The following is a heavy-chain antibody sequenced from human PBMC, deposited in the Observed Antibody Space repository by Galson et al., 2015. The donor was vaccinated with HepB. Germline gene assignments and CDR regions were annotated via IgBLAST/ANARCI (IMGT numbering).Heavy chain of an antibody. J-gene: IGHJ4*02. CDR2: INPSGGST. Sequence: SVKVSCKASGGTFSSYAISWVRQAPGQGLEWMGIINPSGGSTSYAQKFQGRVTMTRDTSTSTVYMELSSLRSEDTAVYYCARGKRVRYGGNSPDYWGQGTLVTVSS. D-gene: IGHD4-23*01. V-gene: IGHV1-46*01. CDR3: ARGKRVRYGGNSPDY. CDR1: GGTFSSYA.